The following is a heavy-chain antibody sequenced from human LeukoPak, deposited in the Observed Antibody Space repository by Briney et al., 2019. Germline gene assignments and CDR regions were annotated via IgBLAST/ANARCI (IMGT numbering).Heavy chain of an antibody. CDR3: ARVVYSHYWPEGMDV. D-gene: IGHD4-11*01. V-gene: IGHV4-59*01. CDR1: GDSISSYY. Sequence: PSETLSLTCTVSGDSISSYYWSWIRQPPRKGLEWIGYIYNSETTNYNPSLESRVTISEETYKNQFSLMLTSVTAADTAVYYCARVVYSHYWPEGMDVWGQGTTVTVSS. CDR2: IYNSETT. J-gene: IGHJ6*02.